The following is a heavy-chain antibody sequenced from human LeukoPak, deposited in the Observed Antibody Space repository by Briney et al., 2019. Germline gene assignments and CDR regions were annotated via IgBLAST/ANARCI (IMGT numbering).Heavy chain of an antibody. J-gene: IGHJ6*04. CDR3: ARGSDRGYYYYYGMDV. V-gene: IGHV4-59*01. CDR2: ISYSGST. CDR1: GGSISSYY. Sequence: SETLSLTCTVSGGSISSYYWSWIRQPPGKGLEWIGYISYSGSTNYNPSLKSRVTISVDTSKNQFSLKLSSVTAADTAVYYCARGSDRGYYYYYGMDVWGKGTTVTVSS. D-gene: IGHD3-10*01.